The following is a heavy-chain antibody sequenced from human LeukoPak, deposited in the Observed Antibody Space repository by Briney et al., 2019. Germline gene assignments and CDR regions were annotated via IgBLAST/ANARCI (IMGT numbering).Heavy chain of an antibody. CDR2: INHNGST. V-gene: IGHV4-34*01. Sequence: SETLSLTCAVYGGSFNNYYRSWIRQPPGKGLEWIGEINHNGSTNYNPSLKSRVTVSVDTSKNQFSLKLSSVTAADTAVYYCARGPEDYFGSGSYYMLDYWGQGTLVAVPS. CDR1: GGSFNNYY. D-gene: IGHD3-10*01. J-gene: IGHJ4*02. CDR3: ARGPEDYFGSGSYYMLDY.